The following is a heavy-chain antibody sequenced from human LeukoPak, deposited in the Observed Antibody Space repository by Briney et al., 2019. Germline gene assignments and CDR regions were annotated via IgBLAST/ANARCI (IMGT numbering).Heavy chain of an antibody. CDR3: ARGVGQQLVRQSDDY. CDR1: GGSITQTNY. Sequence: SGTLSLTCGVSGGSITQTNYWTWVRQPPGKGLEWIGEVNLQGSTNYNPSLMGRVAISVDKSENNVSLKLASVTAGDTAVYYCARGVGQQLVRQSDDYWGQGTLVTVSS. J-gene: IGHJ4*02. CDR2: VNLQGST. D-gene: IGHD6-13*01. V-gene: IGHV4-4*02.